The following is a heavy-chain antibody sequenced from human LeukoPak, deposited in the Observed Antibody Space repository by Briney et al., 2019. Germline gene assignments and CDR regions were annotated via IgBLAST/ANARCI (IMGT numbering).Heavy chain of an antibody. V-gene: IGHV3-21*01. J-gene: IGHJ4*02. Sequence: GGSLRLSCAASGFTFSTYSMTWVRQAPGKGLEWVSSFTSRSRSIYYADSVKGRFTISRDNAKNSLFLQMNSLRAEDTAIYYCAKDKGYCSSTSCYYNYWGQGTLVTVSS. D-gene: IGHD2-2*01. CDR1: GFTFSTYS. CDR3: AKDKGYCSSTSCYYNY. CDR2: FTSRSRSI.